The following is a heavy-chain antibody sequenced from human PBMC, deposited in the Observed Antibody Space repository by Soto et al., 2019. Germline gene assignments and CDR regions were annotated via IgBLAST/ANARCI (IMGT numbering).Heavy chain of an antibody. CDR1: GFTFSSYA. V-gene: IGHV3-23*01. J-gene: IGHJ4*02. D-gene: IGHD3-9*01. CDR3: AKGSDILTGYEAPYDY. CDR2: ISGSGGST. Sequence: GGSLRLSCAASGFTFSSYAMSWVRQAPGKGLEWVSAISGSGGSTYYADSVKGRFTISRDNSKNTLYLQMNSLRAEDTAVYYCAKGSDILTGYEAPYDYLGQGTLVTVSS.